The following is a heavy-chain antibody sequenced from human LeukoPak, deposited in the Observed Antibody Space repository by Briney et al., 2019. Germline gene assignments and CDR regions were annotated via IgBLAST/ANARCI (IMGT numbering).Heavy chain of an antibody. Sequence: PWGSLRLSSAASGFTFSSYGMSWVRQAPGKGLEWVSAISGSGGSTYYADSVKGRFTISRDNSKNTLYLQMNSLRAEDTAVYYCAKEPIYYYYMDVWGKGTTVTISS. V-gene: IGHV3-23*01. CDR1: GFTFSSYG. CDR3: AKEPIYYYYMDV. J-gene: IGHJ6*03. CDR2: ISGSGGST.